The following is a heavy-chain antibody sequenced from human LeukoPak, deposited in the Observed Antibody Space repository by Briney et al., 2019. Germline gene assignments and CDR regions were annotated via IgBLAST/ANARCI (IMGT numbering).Heavy chain of an antibody. V-gene: IGHV3-23*01. CDR1: GFTFRSHG. D-gene: IGHD6-13*01. CDR3: AKDVSPIAN. CDR2: ISASGDTT. Sequence: GESLKISCAASGFTFRSHGMSWVRQAPGKGLEWVSAISASGDTTYYADSVKGRFTVSRDSSKNTLYLQMSSQRAEDTAVYYCAKDVSPIANWGQGTLVTVSS. J-gene: IGHJ4*02.